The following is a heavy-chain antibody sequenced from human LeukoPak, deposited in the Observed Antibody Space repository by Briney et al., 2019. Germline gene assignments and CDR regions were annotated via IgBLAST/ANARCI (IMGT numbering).Heavy chain of an antibody. CDR3: AKENSGSYSRAFDI. D-gene: IGHD1-26*01. Sequence: PGRSLRLSCAASGFSFSSYGMHWVRQAPGKGLEWVAVISYDGSNKYYADSVKGRFTISRDNSKNTLYLQMNSLRAEDTAVYYCAKENSGSYSRAFDIWGQGTMVTVSS. CDR2: ISYDGSNK. CDR1: GFSFSSYG. J-gene: IGHJ3*02. V-gene: IGHV3-30*18.